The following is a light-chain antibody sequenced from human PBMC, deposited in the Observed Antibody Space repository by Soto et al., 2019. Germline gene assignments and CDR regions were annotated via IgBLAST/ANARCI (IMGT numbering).Light chain of an antibody. Sequence: EIVLPQSPGTLSLSPGERATLSCRASQSVSTNNLAWYQQRPGQAPRLLISGASSRAAGIPDRLIGSGSGPHISLNISGLATDGIAVYYCQQFDTPVWMVGQGTKVEIK. J-gene: IGKJ1*01. CDR3: QQFDTPVWM. V-gene: IGKV3-20*01. CDR2: GAS. CDR1: QSVSTNN.